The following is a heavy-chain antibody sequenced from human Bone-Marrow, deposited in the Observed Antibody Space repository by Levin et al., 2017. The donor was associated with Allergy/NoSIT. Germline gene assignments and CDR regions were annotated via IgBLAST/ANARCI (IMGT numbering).Heavy chain of an antibody. CDR3: TSRPQAAVFSGLYDGFED. CDR2: ISGNAGNT. Sequence: ETLSLTCVASGFTFRSYVMNWVRQAPGKGLEWVAGISGNAGNTYYADSVKGRFTISRDNSKNTLYLQMSSLRAEDTAVSFCTSRPQAAVFSGLYDGFEDWGQGTLVSVSS. V-gene: IGHV3-23*01. D-gene: IGHD6-19*01. CDR1: GFTFRSYV. J-gene: IGHJ4*02.